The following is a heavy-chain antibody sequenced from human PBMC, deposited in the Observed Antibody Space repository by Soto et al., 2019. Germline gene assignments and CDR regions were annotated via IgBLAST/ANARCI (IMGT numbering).Heavy chain of an antibody. Sequence: QVQLVESGGGVVQPGRSLRLSCAASGFTFSSYGMHWVRQAPGKGLEWVAVISYDGSNKYYADSVKGRFTISRDNSKNTLDLKMNSLRAEDTAVYYCAKSLIWMITSPPFDPWGQGTLVTVSS. CDR3: AKSLIWMITSPPFDP. D-gene: IGHD3-16*01. V-gene: IGHV3-30*18. J-gene: IGHJ5*02. CDR2: ISYDGSNK. CDR1: GFTFSSYG.